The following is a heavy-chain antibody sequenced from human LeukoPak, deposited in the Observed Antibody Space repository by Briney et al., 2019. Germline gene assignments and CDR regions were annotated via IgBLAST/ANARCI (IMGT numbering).Heavy chain of an antibody. V-gene: IGHV4-59*01. CDR2: IYYSGST. CDR1: GGSISSYY. Sequence: SETLSLTCTVSGGSISSYYWSWIRQPPGKGLEWIGYIYYSGSTNYNPSLKSRDTISVDTSKNQFSLKLSSVTAADTAVYYCARATREMATISYFDYWGQGTLVTVSS. CDR3: ARATREMATISYFDY. D-gene: IGHD5-12*01. J-gene: IGHJ4*02.